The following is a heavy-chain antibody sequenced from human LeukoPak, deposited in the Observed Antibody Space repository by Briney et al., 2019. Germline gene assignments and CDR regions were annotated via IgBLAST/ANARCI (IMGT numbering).Heavy chain of an antibody. D-gene: IGHD5-12*01. Sequence: SETLSLSCTVSGDSISTYYWSWIRQPPGKGLEWIGYMYYSGSTNYNPSLKSRVTISLDTPKNQFSLRLNSVTAADTAVYYCARGVAGYGPYDYWGQGTLVTVSS. CDR1: GDSISTYY. V-gene: IGHV4-59*01. J-gene: IGHJ4*02. CDR3: ARGVAGYGPYDY. CDR2: MYYSGST.